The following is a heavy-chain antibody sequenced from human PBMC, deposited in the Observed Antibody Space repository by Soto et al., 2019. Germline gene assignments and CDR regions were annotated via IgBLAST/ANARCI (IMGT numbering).Heavy chain of an antibody. CDR2: MNQDGSER. CDR1: RFTFGHYW. V-gene: IGHV3-7*02. Sequence: EVQLVESGGGLVQPGGSLRLSCAASRFTFGHYWRGWVRQAPGKGLEWVANMNQDGSERLYVDSVKGRFTISRYNHKDSLYLQMNSLRVEDTGVYYCVKLGTDAFDIWGQGTMVTVSS. CDR3: VKLGTDAFDI. J-gene: IGHJ3*02. D-gene: IGHD3-16*01.